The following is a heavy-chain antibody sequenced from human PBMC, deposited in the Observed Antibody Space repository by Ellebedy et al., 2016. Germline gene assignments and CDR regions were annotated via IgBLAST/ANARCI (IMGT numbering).Heavy chain of an antibody. CDR1: GAAIDRHY. D-gene: IGHD2-15*01. V-gene: IGHV4-4*07. Sequence: SETLSLTXTVSGAAIDRHYWSWIRQSPGKGLEWIGRVYFRGSTNYNPSLKSRVTMSVDTSKSQISLRLSSVTAADTAVYYCSRDWGACDGGGSCYSDYWGQGIPVTVSS. CDR2: VYFRGST. CDR3: SRDWGACDGGGSCYSDY. J-gene: IGHJ4*02.